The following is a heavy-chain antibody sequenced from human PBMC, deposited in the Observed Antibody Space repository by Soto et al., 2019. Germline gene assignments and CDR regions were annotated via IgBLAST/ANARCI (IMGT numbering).Heavy chain of an antibody. Sequence: SGPTLVNPTETLTLTCTVSGFSLSNARMGVSWIRQPPGKALEWLAHIFSNDEKSYSTSLKSRLTISKDTSKSQVVLTMTNMDPVDTATYYCARMTAYYVFLTGYYRGDNWFDSWGQGALGTVSS. CDR3: ARMTAYYVFLTGYYRGDNWFDS. J-gene: IGHJ5*01. CDR2: IFSNDEK. D-gene: IGHD3-9*01. CDR1: GFSLSNARMG. V-gene: IGHV2-26*01.